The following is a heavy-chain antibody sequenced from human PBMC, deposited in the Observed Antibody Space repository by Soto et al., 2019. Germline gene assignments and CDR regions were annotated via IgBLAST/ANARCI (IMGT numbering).Heavy chain of an antibody. J-gene: IGHJ3*02. Sequence: ASVKVSCKASGGTFSSYAISWVRQAPGQGLEWMGGIIPIFGTANYAQKFQGRVTITADKSTSTAYMELSSLRSEDTAVYYCARGYNVDYIDAFDIWGQGTMVTVSS. CDR3: ARGYNVDYIDAFDI. CDR1: GGTFSSYA. CDR2: IIPIFGTA. D-gene: IGHD4-4*01. V-gene: IGHV1-69*06.